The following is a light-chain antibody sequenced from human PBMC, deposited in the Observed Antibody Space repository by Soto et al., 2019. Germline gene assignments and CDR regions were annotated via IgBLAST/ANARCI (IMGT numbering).Light chain of an antibody. V-gene: IGKV1-27*01. CDR3: QRYNSVPVT. CDR1: QDIGIY. Sequence: QMTQSPSSLSASVGDRVTITCRASQDIGIYLAWYQQRPGTVPKLVIYSASTLKSGFPSRFSGSGSGTDFTLTISSLQPEDVATYYCQRYNSVPVTFGQGTRLEIK. J-gene: IGKJ5*01. CDR2: SAS.